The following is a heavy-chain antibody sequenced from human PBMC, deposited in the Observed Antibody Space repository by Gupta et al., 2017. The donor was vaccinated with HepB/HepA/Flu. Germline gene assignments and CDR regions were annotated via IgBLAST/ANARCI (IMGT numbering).Heavy chain of an antibody. J-gene: IGHJ4*02. CDR2: ISGSGSST. V-gene: IGHV3-23*01. CDR3: AKCIGSSGRGSFDY. CDR1: GFTFSSYA. Sequence: EVQLLESGGDLVQPGGSLRLSCEASGFTFSSYAMSRVRQAPGKGLEWVSTISGSGSSTYYADSVKGRFTISRDNSKNTLYLQMNSLRAEDTAIYYCAKCIGSSGRGSFDYWGQGTLVTVSS. D-gene: IGHD6-6*01.